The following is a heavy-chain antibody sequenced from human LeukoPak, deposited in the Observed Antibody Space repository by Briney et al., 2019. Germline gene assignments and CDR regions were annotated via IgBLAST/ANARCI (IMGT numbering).Heavy chain of an antibody. CDR2: ISGSGGST. D-gene: IGHD3-9*01. V-gene: IGHV3-23*01. Sequence: GGSLRLSCAASGFTFSSYAMSWVRQAPGKGLGWVSAISGSGGSTYYADSVKGRFTISRDNSKNTLYLQMNSLRAEDTAVYYCAKDGLRYFDWLSRYYFDFWGQGTLVTVSS. CDR3: AKDGLRYFDWLSRYYFDF. CDR1: GFTFSSYA. J-gene: IGHJ4*02.